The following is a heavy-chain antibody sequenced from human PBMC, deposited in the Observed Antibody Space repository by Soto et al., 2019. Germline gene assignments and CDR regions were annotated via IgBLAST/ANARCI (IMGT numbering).Heavy chain of an antibody. J-gene: IGHJ6*02. CDR3: ARQGESSGSYYYGMDV. CDR2: IIPIFGTA. CDR1: GGTFSSYT. D-gene: IGHD3-22*01. V-gene: IGHV1-69*12. Sequence: QVQLVQSGAEVKKPGSSVKVSCKASGGTFSSYTISWGRQAPGQGLEWMGGIIPIFGTANYAKRFQGRVTITADESTSTAYMELSSLRSEDTAVYYCARQGESSGSYYYGMDVWGQGTTVIVSS.